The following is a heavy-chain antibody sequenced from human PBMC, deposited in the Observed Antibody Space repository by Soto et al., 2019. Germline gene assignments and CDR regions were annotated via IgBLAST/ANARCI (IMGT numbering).Heavy chain of an antibody. Sequence: GASVKVSCKASGYTFTSYDINWVPQATGQGLEWMGWMNPNSGNTGYAQKFQGRVTMTRNTSISTAYMELSSLRSEDTAVYYCARGPGSWYYYYMDVWGKGTTVTVS. CDR2: MNPNSGNT. CDR1: GYTFTSYD. CDR3: ARGPGSWYYYYMDV. J-gene: IGHJ6*03. D-gene: IGHD6-13*01. V-gene: IGHV1-8*01.